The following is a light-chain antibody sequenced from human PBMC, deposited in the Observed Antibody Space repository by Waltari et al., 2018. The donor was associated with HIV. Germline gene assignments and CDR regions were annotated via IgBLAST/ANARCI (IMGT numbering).Light chain of an antibody. CDR3: QSYDNTDVV. J-gene: IGLJ2*01. CDR1: SGSLATNY. Sequence: NFILTQPHSVSDSPGKTVTIPRLRSSGSLATNYVQCYQLLPGTSPTTVIYEDNQRPSGVPDRFSGSIDSSSNSASLTIAGLKTEDEADYYCQSYDNTDVVFGGGTKLTVL. V-gene: IGLV6-57*01. CDR2: EDN.